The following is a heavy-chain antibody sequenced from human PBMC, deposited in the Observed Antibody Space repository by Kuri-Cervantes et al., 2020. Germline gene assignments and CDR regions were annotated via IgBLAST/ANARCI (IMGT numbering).Heavy chain of an antibody. CDR2: IYYSGST. Sequence: LRLSCTVSGGSISSGDYYWSWIRQPPGKGLEWIGYIYYSGSTYYNPSLKSRVTKSVDTSKNQFSLKLSSVTAADTAVYYCARDRGSGSYYNWFDYWGQGTLVTVSS. V-gene: IGHV4-30-4*01. D-gene: IGHD3-10*01. J-gene: IGHJ4*02. CDR3: ARDRGSGSYYNWFDY. CDR1: GGSISSGDYY.